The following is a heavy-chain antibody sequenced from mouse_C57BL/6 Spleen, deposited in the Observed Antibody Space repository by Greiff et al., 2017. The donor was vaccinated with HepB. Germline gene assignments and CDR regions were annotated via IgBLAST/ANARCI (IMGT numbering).Heavy chain of an antibody. J-gene: IGHJ3*01. V-gene: IGHV1-69*01. D-gene: IGHD1-1*01. CDR1: GYTFTSYW. CDR2: IDPSDSYT. Sequence: QVQLQQPGAELVMPGASVKLSCKASGYTFTSYWMHWVKQRPGQGLEWIGEIDPSDSYTNYNQKFKGKSTLTVDKSSSTAYMQLSSLTSEDSAVYYCAIGSSYGFAYWGQGTLVTVSA. CDR3: AIGSSYGFAY.